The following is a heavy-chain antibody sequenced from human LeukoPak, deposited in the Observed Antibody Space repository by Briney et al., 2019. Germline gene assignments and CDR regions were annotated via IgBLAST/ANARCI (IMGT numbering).Heavy chain of an antibody. CDR3: ARQVVISGWYVDYLDY. CDR2: IYYSGST. V-gene: IGHV4-39*01. Sequence: SETLSLTCTVSGGSISSSSYYWGWIRQPPGKGLEWIASIYYSGSTYYNPSLKSRVTISVDTSNNQFSLKLSSVTGADTAVYSCARQVVISGWYVDYLDYWGQGTLVTVSS. CDR1: GGSISSSSYY. D-gene: IGHD6-19*01. J-gene: IGHJ4*02.